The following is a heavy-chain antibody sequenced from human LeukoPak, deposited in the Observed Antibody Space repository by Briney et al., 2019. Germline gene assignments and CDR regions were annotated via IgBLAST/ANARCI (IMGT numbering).Heavy chain of an antibody. CDR1: GGSFSGYY. Sequence: SETLSLTCAVYGGSFSGYYWSWIRQPPGKGLEWIGEINHSGSTNYNPSLKSRVTISVDTSKNQFSLKLSSVTAADTAVYYCARLPYSSGWYVVGYFQHWGQGTLVTVSS. D-gene: IGHD6-19*01. J-gene: IGHJ1*01. CDR3: ARLPYSSGWYVVGYFQH. V-gene: IGHV4-34*01. CDR2: INHSGST.